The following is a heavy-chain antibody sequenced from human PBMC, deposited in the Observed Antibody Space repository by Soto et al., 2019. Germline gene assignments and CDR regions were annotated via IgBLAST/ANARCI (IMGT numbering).Heavy chain of an antibody. Sequence: GGSLRLSCAASGFTFSSYAMSWVRQAPGKGLEWASAISGSGGSTYYADSVKGRFTISRDNSKNTLYLQMNSLRAEDTAVYYCATQGVVVTAIDAFDIWGQGTMVTVSS. CDR3: ATQGVVVTAIDAFDI. CDR2: ISGSGGST. J-gene: IGHJ3*02. CDR1: GFTFSSYA. V-gene: IGHV3-23*01. D-gene: IGHD2-21*02.